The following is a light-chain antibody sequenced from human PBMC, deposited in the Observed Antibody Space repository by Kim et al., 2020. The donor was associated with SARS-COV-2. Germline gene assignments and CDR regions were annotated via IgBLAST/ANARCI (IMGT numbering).Light chain of an antibody. CDR3: KSRDISGNQLV. V-gene: IGLV3-19*01. Sequence: LVQTVSITCQGDSLRTYSASWYQQKPGQAPVLVINAKTNRPSGIPDRFSGSTSGNTVSLTITGAQAEDEADYFCKSRDISGNQLVFGGGTQLTVL. CDR1: SLRTYS. J-gene: IGLJ3*02. CDR2: AKT.